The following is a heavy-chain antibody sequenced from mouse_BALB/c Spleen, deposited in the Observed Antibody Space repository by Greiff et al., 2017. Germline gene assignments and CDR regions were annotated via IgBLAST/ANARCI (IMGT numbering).Heavy chain of an antibody. CDR1: GYAFTNYL. V-gene: IGHV1-54*01. J-gene: IGHJ2*01. CDR2: IAPGSGST. D-gene: IGHD2-4*01. Sequence: LVESGAELVRPGTSVKVSCKASGYAFTNYLIEWVKQRPGQGLEWIGRIAPGSGSTYYNEMFKGKATLTVDTSSSTAYIQLSSLSSEDSAVYFCAREGLRRREFDYWGQGTTLTVSS. CDR3: AREGLRRREFDY.